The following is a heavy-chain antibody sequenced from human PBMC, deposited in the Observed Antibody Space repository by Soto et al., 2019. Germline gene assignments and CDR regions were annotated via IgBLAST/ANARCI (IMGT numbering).Heavy chain of an antibody. CDR1: GGTFSSYA. J-gene: IGHJ2*01. CDR2: IIPIFGTA. D-gene: IGHD2-21*01. V-gene: IGHV1-69*01. CDR3: ARDQTHYCGGECYPVADNWYLDL. Sequence: QVQLVQSGAEVKKPGSSLKVSCKASGGTFSSYAISWVRQAPGQGLEWMGGIIPIFGTANYAQNFQGRFTITADESTIIAYMDVSNLRSQETAVYFCARDQTHYCGGECYPVADNWYLDLWRRVTLVT.